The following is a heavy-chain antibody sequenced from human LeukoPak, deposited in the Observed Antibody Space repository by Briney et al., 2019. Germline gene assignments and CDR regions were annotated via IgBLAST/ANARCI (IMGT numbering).Heavy chain of an antibody. CDR1: CGSISCYY. CDR3: SREGFRTMVRGVRTL. J-gene: IGHJ4*02. Sequence: SETLSLTSAAYCGSISCYYWSVIRPPPGKRLEWVGKINHSGSTNYNPSLKSRVTIAVDTSKNHSSLKLSSVTAADTAVYYWSREGFRTMVRGVRTLWGEGTLVSVSS. D-gene: IGHD3-10*01. V-gene: IGHV4-34*01. CDR2: INHSGST.